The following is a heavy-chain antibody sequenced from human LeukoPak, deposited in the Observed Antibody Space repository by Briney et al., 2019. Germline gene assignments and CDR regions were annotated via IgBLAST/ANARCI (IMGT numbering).Heavy chain of an antibody. CDR2: INPSGGST. CDR1: GYTFTSYY. V-gene: IGHV1-46*01. CDR3: ARSLRYYDSSGYLYYFDY. Sequence: ASVKVSCKASGYTFTSYYMHWVRQAPGQGLEWMGIINPSGGSTSYAQKFQGRVTMTRDTATSTVYMELSSLRSEDTAVYYCARSLRYYDSSGYLYYFDYWGQGTLVTVSS. D-gene: IGHD3-22*01. J-gene: IGHJ4*02.